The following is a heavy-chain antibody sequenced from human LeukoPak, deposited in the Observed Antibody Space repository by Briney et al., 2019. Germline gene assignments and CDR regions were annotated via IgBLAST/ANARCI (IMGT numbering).Heavy chain of an antibody. CDR3: ARGDDYDFWSGRDAFDI. V-gene: IGHV1-8*01. D-gene: IGHD3-3*01. CDR2: MNPNSGNT. CDR1: GYTFTSYD. J-gene: IGHJ3*02. Sequence: ASVKVSCKASGYTFTSYDINWVRQATGQGLECMGWMNPNSGNTGYAQKFQGRVTMTRNTSISTAYMELSSLRSEDTAVYYCARGDDYDFWSGRDAFDIWGQGTMVTVSS.